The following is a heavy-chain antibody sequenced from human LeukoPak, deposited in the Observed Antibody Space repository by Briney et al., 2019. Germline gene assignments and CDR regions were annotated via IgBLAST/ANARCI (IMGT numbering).Heavy chain of an antibody. J-gene: IGHJ6*02. D-gene: IGHD2-2*01. Sequence: GGSLRLSCAASGFTFSSYAMSWVRQAPGKGLEWVSAISGSGGSTYYADSVKGRLTISRDNSKNTLYLQMNSLRAEDTAVYYCAKDLLVVPAAMTYYYYYGMDVWGQGTTVTVSS. CDR1: GFTFSSYA. CDR2: ISGSGGST. CDR3: AKDLLVVPAAMTYYYYYGMDV. V-gene: IGHV3-23*01.